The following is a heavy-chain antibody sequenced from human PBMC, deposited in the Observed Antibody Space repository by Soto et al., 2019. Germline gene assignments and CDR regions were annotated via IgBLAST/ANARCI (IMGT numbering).Heavy chain of an antibody. D-gene: IGHD6-6*01. V-gene: IGHV3-9*01. CDR2: ISWDTGRL. CDR3: EKLTIADSRSSGNPSDN. Sequence: GGSLRLSCAASGFTFDGYAMDWVRQAPGNGLEWVSGISWDTGRLGYADSAQGRFTISRDNAKNSLYLQMNSLRTTDTALYYCEKLTIADSRSSGNPSDNWGQGTLVTV. J-gene: IGHJ4*02. CDR1: GFTFDGYA.